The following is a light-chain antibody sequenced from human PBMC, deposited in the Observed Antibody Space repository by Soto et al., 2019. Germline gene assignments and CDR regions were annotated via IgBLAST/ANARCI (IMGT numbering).Light chain of an antibody. CDR2: DAS. V-gene: IGKV1-33*01. CDR3: QQYDNPALT. Sequence: DIQMTQSPSSLSASVGDRVTITCRASQSISNYLNWYQQKPGKAPKLLIYDASNLETGVPSRFSGSGSGTDFTFTISSLQPEDIATYYCQQYDNPALTFGGGTKVDI. CDR1: QSISNY. J-gene: IGKJ4*01.